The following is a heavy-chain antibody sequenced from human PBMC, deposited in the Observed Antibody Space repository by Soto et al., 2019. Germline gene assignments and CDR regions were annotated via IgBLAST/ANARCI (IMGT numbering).Heavy chain of an antibody. J-gene: IGHJ5*02. Sequence: WVRQDKIQVLEWMRWINPNSGGTNYAQKFQGRVTMTRDTSISTAYMELSRLRSDDTAVYYCARGAAGMLQNWFGPWGQGNFVTGSS. CDR2: INPNSGGT. V-gene: IGHV1-2*02. CDR3: ARGAAGMLQNWFGP. D-gene: IGHD6-13*01.